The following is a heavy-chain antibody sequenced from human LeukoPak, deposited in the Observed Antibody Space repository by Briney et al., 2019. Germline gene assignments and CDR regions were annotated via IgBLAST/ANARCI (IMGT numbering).Heavy chain of an antibody. Sequence: GGSLRLSCAASGFSFSTIYMSWVRQTPGQGLEWVANVNVDGTAEYYVDSVKGRFTISRDNAKNSLYLQMNSLRAEDTAVYYCARDPYRFAFDIWGQGTVVLVSS. D-gene: IGHD1-26*01. CDR1: GFSFSTIY. CDR2: VNVDGTAE. CDR3: ARDPYRFAFDI. J-gene: IGHJ3*02. V-gene: IGHV3-7*03.